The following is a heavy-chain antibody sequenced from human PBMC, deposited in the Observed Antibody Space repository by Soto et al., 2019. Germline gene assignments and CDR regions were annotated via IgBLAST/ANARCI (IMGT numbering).Heavy chain of an antibody. CDR3: ARFGDWAY. CDR2: MNPDTGNA. V-gene: IGHV1-8*01. Sequence: QVQLVQSGAEVKKPGASVKVSCKASGYTFTSYDINWVRQATGQGLEWMGWMNPDTGNAGYAQNFQGGFTMNRNTSISTAYIELSSLRSEDTAVYYCARFGDWAYWGQGTLVTVSS. CDR1: GYTFTSYD. D-gene: IGHD2-21*02. J-gene: IGHJ4*02.